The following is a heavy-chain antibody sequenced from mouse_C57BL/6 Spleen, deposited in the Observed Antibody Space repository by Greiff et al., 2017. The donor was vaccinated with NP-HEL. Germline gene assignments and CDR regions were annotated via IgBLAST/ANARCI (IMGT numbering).Heavy chain of an antibody. V-gene: IGHV1-82*01. Sequence: VKLMESGPELVKPGASVKISCKASGYAFSSSWMNWVKQRPGKGLEWIGRIYPGDGDTNYNGKFKGKATLTADKSSSTAYMQLSSLTSEDSAVYFCARSGVTTVVAKDYWGQGTTLTVSS. CDR3: ARSGVTTVVAKDY. CDR1: GYAFSSSW. CDR2: IYPGDGDT. J-gene: IGHJ2*01. D-gene: IGHD1-1*01.